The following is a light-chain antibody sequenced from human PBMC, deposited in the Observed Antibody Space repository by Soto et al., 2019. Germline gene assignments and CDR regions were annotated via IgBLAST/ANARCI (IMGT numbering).Light chain of an antibody. CDR1: QSVGRY. J-gene: IGKJ2*01. V-gene: IGKV3-11*02. CDR2: DSS. CDR3: QYHTDWPPYT. Sequence: EMVLTQSPATLSLSPGDRATLSCRASQSVGRYLAWYQQRPGQAPRLLIYDSSNRVTGTPARFSGNGSGRDFTLTISSLEPEDFAVYYCQYHTDWPPYTFGQGTTLDI.